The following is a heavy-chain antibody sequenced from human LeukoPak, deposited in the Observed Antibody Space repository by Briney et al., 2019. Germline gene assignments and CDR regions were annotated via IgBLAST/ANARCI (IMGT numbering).Heavy chain of an antibody. J-gene: IGHJ3*01. D-gene: IGHD3-10*01. CDR1: GFTFAIHA. V-gene: IGHV3-23*01. CDR2: ISGDGAST. Sequence: GGSLRLSCAASGFTFAIHAMTWVRQAPGKGLEWVSGISGDGASTHYAESVKGQFTISRDNSQNTLFLQMNSLRVEDTAIYYCAKDSYVSGMPLNTFAVCGQGTMVTVSS. CDR3: AKDSYVSGMPLNTFAV.